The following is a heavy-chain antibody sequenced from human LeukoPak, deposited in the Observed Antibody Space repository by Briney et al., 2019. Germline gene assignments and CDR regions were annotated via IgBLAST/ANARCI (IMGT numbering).Heavy chain of an antibody. V-gene: IGHV5-51*01. D-gene: IGHD2-2*01. Sequence: GESLKISCKGSGYSFTSYWIGWVRQMPGKGLDWMGIIYPGDSDTRYSPSFQGQITISADKSISTAYLQWSSLKASDTAMHYCARLEGIVVVPAASGNWFDPWGQGTLVTVSS. CDR2: IYPGDSDT. CDR3: ARLEGIVVVPAASGNWFDP. CDR1: GYSFTSYW. J-gene: IGHJ5*02.